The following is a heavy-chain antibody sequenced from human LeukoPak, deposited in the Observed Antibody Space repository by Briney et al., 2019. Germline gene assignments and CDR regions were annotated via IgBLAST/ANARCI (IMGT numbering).Heavy chain of an antibody. CDR2: IYYSGNT. V-gene: IGHV4-59*01. CDR1: GGSISNKY. J-gene: IGHJ4*02. Sequence: SETLSLTCTVSGGSISNKYWSWIRQPPGKGLEWIGYIYYSGNTNYNPSLKSRVTILVDTSKNQVSLKLSSVTAADTAVYYCARVPRYYFDYWGQGTLVTVSS. CDR3: ARVPRYYFDY.